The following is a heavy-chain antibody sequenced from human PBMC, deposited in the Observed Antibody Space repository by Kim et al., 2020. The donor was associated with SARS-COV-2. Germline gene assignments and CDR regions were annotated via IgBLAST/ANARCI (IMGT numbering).Heavy chain of an antibody. Sequence: ASVKVSCKVSGYTLTELSMHWVRQAPGKGLEWMGGFDPEDGETIYAQKFQGRVTMTEDTSTDTAYMELSSLRSEDTAVYYCATKIAVAGTDAFDIWGQGTMVTVSS. CDR1: GYTLTELS. V-gene: IGHV1-24*01. CDR2: FDPEDGET. J-gene: IGHJ3*02. D-gene: IGHD6-19*01. CDR3: ATKIAVAGTDAFDI.